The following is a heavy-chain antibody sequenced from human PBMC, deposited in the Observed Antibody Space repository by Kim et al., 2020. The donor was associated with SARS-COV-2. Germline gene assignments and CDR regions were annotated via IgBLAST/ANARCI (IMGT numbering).Heavy chain of an antibody. J-gene: IGHJ3*02. CDR2: IYYSGST. CDR3: VRAETRITIFGVVIILAFDI. D-gene: IGHD3-3*01. CDR1: GGSISSGGYY. V-gene: IGHV4-31*03. Sequence: SETLSLTCTVSGGSISSGGYYWSWIRQHPGKGLEWIGYIYYSGSTYYNPSLKSRVTISVDTSKNQFSLKLSSVTAADTAVYYCVRAETRITIFGVVIILAFDIWGQGTMVTVSS.